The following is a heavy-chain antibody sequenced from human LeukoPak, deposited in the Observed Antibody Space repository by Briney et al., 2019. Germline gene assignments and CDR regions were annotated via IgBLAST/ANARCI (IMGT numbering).Heavy chain of an antibody. CDR2: ISYDGSNK. J-gene: IGHJ3*02. Sequence: PGGSLRLSCAASGFTFSSYAMHWVRQAPGKGLEWVAVISYDGSNKYYADSVKGRFTISRENAKNSLYLQMNSLRAEDTAVYYCARSRSSGWYGNAFDIWGQGTMVTVSS. CDR1: GFTFSSYA. D-gene: IGHD6-19*01. V-gene: IGHV3-30*14. CDR3: ARSRSSGWYGNAFDI.